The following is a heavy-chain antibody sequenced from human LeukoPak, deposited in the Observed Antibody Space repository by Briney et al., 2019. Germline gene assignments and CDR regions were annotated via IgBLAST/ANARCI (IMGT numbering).Heavy chain of an antibody. V-gene: IGHV1-2*02. J-gene: IGHJ5*02. CDR1: RYTFTGYY. Sequence: ASVKVSCKASRYTFTGYYMHWVRQAPGQGLEWMGWINPNSGGTNYAQKFQGRVTMTRDTSISTAYMELSRLRSDDTAVYYCARDLLYSSSWYRQNWFDPWGQGTLVTVSS. D-gene: IGHD6-13*01. CDR2: INPNSGGT. CDR3: ARDLLYSSSWYRQNWFDP.